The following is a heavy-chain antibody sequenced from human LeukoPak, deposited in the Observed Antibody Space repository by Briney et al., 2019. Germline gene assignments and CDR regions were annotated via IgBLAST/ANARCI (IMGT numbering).Heavy chain of an antibody. J-gene: IGHJ4*02. CDR1: GFTFSNAW. CDR3: TTALLWTYFDY. V-gene: IGHV3-15*01. D-gene: IGHD2/OR15-2a*01. Sequence: GGSLRLSCAASGFTFSNAWMSWVRQAPGKGLEWVGRIKSKTDGCTTDYAAPVKDRFTISRDDSKNTLYLQMNSLKTEDTAVYYCTTALLWTYFDYWGQGTLVTVSS. CDR2: IKSKTDGCTT.